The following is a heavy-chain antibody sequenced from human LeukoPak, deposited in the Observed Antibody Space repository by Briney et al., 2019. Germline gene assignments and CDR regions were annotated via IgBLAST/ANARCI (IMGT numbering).Heavy chain of an antibody. J-gene: IGHJ4*02. V-gene: IGHV3-30-3*01. CDR3: ARIYYDSSGYTIDDFDY. D-gene: IGHD3-22*01. Sequence: GGSLRLSCAASGFTFSSYAMHWVRQAPGKGLEWVTVISYDGSNKYYADSVKGRFTISRDNSKNTLYLQMNSLRAEDTAVYYCARIYYDSSGYTIDDFDYWGQGTWSPSPQ. CDR1: GFTFSSYA. CDR2: ISYDGSNK.